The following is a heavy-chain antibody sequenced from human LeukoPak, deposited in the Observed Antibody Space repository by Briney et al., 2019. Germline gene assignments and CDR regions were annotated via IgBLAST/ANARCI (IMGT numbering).Heavy chain of an antibody. Sequence: ASVKVSCKASGYTFTHHGISWVRQAPGQGLEWMAWISCYNGDTHYAQKFQGRVTLTTDTSTTTAFMELRSLRSDDTAVYYCARDPTNTSGRYAYFDSWGQGTLVTVSS. CDR2: ISCYNGDT. D-gene: IGHD6-19*01. J-gene: IGHJ4*02. CDR3: ARDPTNTSGRYAYFDS. CDR1: GYTFTHHG. V-gene: IGHV1-18*01.